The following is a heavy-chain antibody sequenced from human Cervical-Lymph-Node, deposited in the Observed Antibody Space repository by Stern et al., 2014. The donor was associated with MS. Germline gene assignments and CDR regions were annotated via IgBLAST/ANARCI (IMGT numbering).Heavy chain of an antibody. Sequence: VQLVQSGGGLVKPGGSLRLSCAASGFTFSSYSMNWVRQAPGKWLDWVSSISSSSSYIYYADSVKGRFTISRDNAKNSLYLQMNSLRAEDTAVYYCARDSRITMVDYWGQGTLVTVSS. CDR3: ARDSRITMVDY. V-gene: IGHV3-21*01. J-gene: IGHJ4*02. D-gene: IGHD3-10*01. CDR1: GFTFSSYS. CDR2: ISSSSSYI.